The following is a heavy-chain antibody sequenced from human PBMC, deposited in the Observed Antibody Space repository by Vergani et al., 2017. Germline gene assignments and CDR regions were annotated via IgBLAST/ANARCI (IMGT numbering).Heavy chain of an antibody. CDR2: INTNTGNP. CDR1: GYTFTGYY. D-gene: IGHD3-3*02. Sequence: QVQLVQSGAEVKKPGASVKVSCKASGYTFTGYYMHWVRQAPGQGLEWMGWINTNTGNPTYAQGFTGRFVFPLDTSVSTAYLQISSLKAEDTAVYYCARDALNSIPDYWGQGTLVTVSS. V-gene: IGHV7-4-1*02. CDR3: ARDALNSIPDY. J-gene: IGHJ4*02.